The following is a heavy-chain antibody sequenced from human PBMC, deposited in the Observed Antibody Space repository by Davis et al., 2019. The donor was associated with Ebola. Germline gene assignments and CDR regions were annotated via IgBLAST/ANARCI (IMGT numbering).Heavy chain of an antibody. CDR1: GFTFSSYG. CDR3: ARVKVPAGRGIWFYYYYGMDV. Sequence: GSLRLSCAASGFTFSSYGMHWVRQPPGKGLEWIGEINHSGSTNYNPSLKSRVTISVDTSKNQFPLKLSSVTAADTAVYYCARVKVPAGRGIWFYYYYGMDVWGQGTTVTVSS. J-gene: IGHJ6*02. CDR2: INHSGST. V-gene: IGHV4-34*01. D-gene: IGHD3-10*01.